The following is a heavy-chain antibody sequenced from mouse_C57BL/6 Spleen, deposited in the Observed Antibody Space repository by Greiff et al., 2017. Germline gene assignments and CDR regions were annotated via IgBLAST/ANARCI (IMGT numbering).Heavy chain of an antibody. CDR2: INPSTGGT. CDR3: ARGGGSPWYFDV. D-gene: IGHD1-1*02. Sequence: VQLKQSGPELVKPGASVKISCKASGYSFTGYYMNWVKQSPEKSLEWIGEINPSTGGTTYNQKFKAKATLTVDKSSSTAYMQLKSLTSEDSAVYYCARGGGSPWYFDVWSTGTTVTVSS. CDR1: GYSFTGYY. J-gene: IGHJ1*03. V-gene: IGHV1-42*01.